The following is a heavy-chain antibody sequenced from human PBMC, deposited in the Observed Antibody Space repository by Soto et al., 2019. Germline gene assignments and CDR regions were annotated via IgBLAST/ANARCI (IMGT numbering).Heavy chain of an antibody. D-gene: IGHD3-22*01. Sequence: QVQLQESGPGLVKPSGTLSLTCAVSGGSISSSNWWSWVRQPPGKGLEWIGEIYHSGSTNYNPSLKSRVTISVDKSKNQFSLKLSSVTAADTAVYYCARDVTDYYDSSGYQTRSSFHYWGQGTLVTVSS. V-gene: IGHV4-4*02. CDR1: GGSISSSNW. CDR3: ARDVTDYYDSSGYQTRSSFHY. J-gene: IGHJ4*02. CDR2: IYHSGST.